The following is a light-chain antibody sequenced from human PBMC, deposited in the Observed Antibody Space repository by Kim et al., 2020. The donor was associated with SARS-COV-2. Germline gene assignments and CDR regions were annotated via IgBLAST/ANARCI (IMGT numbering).Light chain of an antibody. V-gene: IGLV1-47*02. CDR2: SNN. CDR1: SSNIVINY. CDR3: AAWDDSLSGAV. J-gene: IGLJ3*02. Sequence: GQKVTISCSGSSSNIVINYVYWYQQLPGAAPKLVIHSNNQRPSGVPDRFSGSKSGTSASLAISGLQSEDEADYYCAAWDDSLSGAVFGVGTKLTAL.